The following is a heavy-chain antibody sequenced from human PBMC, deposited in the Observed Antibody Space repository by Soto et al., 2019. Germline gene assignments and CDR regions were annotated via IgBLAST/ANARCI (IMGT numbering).Heavy chain of an antibody. J-gene: IGHJ4*02. D-gene: IGHD4-17*01. CDR3: ASESFYGAYFYY. CDR1: GDAITTGDYY. CDR2: IHYIGRT. Sequence: QVQLQESGPGLVKPSQTLSLTCSVSGDAITTGDYYWSWIRQPPGKGLEWIGYIHYIGRTYYNPSLLCRVTLSADTSAHQFCLRLSAVSAAETAVYCCASESFYGAYFYYWGQGLLVTVSS. V-gene: IGHV4-30-4*01.